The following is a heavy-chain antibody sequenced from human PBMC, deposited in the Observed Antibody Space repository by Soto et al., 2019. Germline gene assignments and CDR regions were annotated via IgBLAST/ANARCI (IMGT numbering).Heavy chain of an antibody. J-gene: IGHJ5*02. CDR3: ARVRNPQGPDGWFDP. V-gene: IGHV4-30-4*01. Sequence: SETLSLTCTVSGGSISSGDYYWSWIRQPPGKGLEWIGYIYYSGSTYYNPSLKSRVTISVDTSKNQFSLKLSSVTAADTAVYYCARVRNPQGPDGWFDPWGQGTLVTVSS. CDR1: GGSISSGDYY. D-gene: IGHD1-1*01. CDR2: IYYSGST.